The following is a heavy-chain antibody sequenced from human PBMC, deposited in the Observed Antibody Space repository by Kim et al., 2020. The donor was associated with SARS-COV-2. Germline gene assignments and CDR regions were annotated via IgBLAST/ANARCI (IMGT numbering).Heavy chain of an antibody. CDR2: IIPIFGTA. J-gene: IGHJ4*02. CDR3: ARDCSSTSCYGVFDY. Sequence: SVKVSCKASGGTFSSYAISWVRQAPGQGLEWMGGIIPIFGTANYAQKFQGRVTITADESTSTAYMELSSLRSEDTAVYYCARDCSSTSCYGVFDYWGQGTLVTVSS. V-gene: IGHV1-69*13. CDR1: GGTFSSYA. D-gene: IGHD2-2*01.